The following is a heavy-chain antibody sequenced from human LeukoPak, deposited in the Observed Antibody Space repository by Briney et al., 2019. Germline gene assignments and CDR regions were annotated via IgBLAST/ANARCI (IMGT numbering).Heavy chain of an antibody. V-gene: IGHV4-34*01. D-gene: IGHD3-3*01. CDR3: ARGGITIFGVPLNPVRHPENGRFDP. Sequence: SETLSLTCAVYGGSFSGYYWSWIRQPPGKGLEWIGEINHSGSTNYNPSLKGRVTISVDTSKNQFSLKLSSVTAADTAVYYCARGGITIFGVPLNPVRHPENGRFDPWGQGTLVTVSS. J-gene: IGHJ5*02. CDR1: GGSFSGYY. CDR2: INHSGST.